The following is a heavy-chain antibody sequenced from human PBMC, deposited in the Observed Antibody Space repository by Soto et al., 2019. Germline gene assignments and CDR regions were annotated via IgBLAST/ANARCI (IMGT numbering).Heavy chain of an antibody. V-gene: IGHV1-3*01. Sequence: QVPLVQSGAEVKKPGASVKVSCKASGYTFTSYAMHWVRQAPGQRLEWMGWINAGNGNTKYSQKFQGRVTITRDTSASTAYMELSSLRSEDTAVYYCARDYDFWSGYTYYYYYGMDVWGQGTTVTVSS. CDR2: INAGNGNT. CDR3: ARDYDFWSGYTYYYYYGMDV. J-gene: IGHJ6*02. CDR1: GYTFTSYA. D-gene: IGHD3-3*01.